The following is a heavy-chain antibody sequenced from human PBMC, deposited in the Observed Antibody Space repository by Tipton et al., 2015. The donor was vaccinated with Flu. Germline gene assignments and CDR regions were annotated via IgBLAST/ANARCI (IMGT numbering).Heavy chain of an antibody. CDR2: IYYSGST. CDR3: ARAPYSSSSGFNYYYYYYMDV. CDR1: GGSISSYY. D-gene: IGHD6-6*01. Sequence: TLSLTCTVSGGSISSYYWSWIRQPPGKGLEWIGYIYYSGSTNYNPSLKSRVTISVDTSKNQFSLKLSSVTAADTAVYYCARAPYSSSSGFNYYYYYYMDVWGKGTTVTVSS. J-gene: IGHJ6*03. V-gene: IGHV4-59*01.